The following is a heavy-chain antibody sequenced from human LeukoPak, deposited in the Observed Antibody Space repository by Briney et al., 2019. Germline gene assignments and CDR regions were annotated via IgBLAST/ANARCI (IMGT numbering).Heavy chain of an antibody. D-gene: IGHD5-24*01. Sequence: GGSLRLSCAASGFTFSSYSMNWVRRAPGRGLEWVSSISSSSSYIYYADSVKGRFTISRDNAKNSLYLQMNSLRAEDTAVYYCARARSATTNDAFDIWGQGTMVTVSS. J-gene: IGHJ3*02. CDR2: ISSSSSYI. CDR1: GFTFSSYS. V-gene: IGHV3-21*01. CDR3: ARARSATTNDAFDI.